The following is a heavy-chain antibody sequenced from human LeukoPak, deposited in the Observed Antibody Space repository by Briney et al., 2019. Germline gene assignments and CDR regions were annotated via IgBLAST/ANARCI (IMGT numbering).Heavy chain of an antibody. J-gene: IGHJ4*02. D-gene: IGHD2-21*02. Sequence: GGSLRLSCAASGFNLANHAMSWVRQTAGKGLEWVSAISGGGDITYYADSVKGRFTISRDNSKDTLFLQMHSLRPGDTAVYYCVREDTPATANYWGQGTLVTVSS. CDR1: GFNLANHA. V-gene: IGHV3-23*01. CDR2: ISGGGDIT. CDR3: VREDTPATANY.